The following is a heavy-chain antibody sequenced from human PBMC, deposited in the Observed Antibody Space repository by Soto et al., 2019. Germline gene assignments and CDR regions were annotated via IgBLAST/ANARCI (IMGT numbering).Heavy chain of an antibody. V-gene: IGHV1-18*01. CDR3: VRHGRVGVMKFGYHNGMDV. CDR1: GYTFSTYG. J-gene: IGHJ6*02. D-gene: IGHD2-8*01. CDR2: ISAYNGNS. Sequence: QVQLVQSGAEVKKPGASVKVSCKASGYTFSTYGISWARQAPGQGLEWMGWISAYNGNSKNTQKLQDRVTMTTDTATDSAYMELRSLRSDDTAVYFCVRHGRVGVMKFGYHNGMDVWGQGTTVTVSS.